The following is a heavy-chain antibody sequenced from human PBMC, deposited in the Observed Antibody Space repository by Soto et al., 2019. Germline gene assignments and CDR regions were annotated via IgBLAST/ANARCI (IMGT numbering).Heavy chain of an antibody. CDR3: AKNSIDYEAVAGTEVDY. V-gene: IGHV3-30*18. J-gene: IGHJ4*02. Sequence: GGSLRLSCAASGFTFSSYGMHWVRQAPGKGLEWVAVISYDGSNKYYADSVKGRFTISRDNSKNTLYLQMNSLRAEDTAVYYCAKNSIDYEAVAGTEVDYWGQGTLVTVSS. CDR2: ISYDGSNK. CDR1: GFTFSSYG. D-gene: IGHD6-19*01.